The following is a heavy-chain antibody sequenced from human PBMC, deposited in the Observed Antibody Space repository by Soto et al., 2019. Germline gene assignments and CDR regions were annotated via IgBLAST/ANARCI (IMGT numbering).Heavy chain of an antibody. J-gene: IGHJ4*02. CDR3: ARETNFRFDY. CDR1: GYTFINHG. V-gene: IGHV1-18*01. CDR2: ITAYNGNT. Sequence: QVQLEQSGGDVKKPGSSLKVSCKASGYTFINHGIAWVRQAPGQGLEWMGWITAYNGNTNYAQKFRGRVTMTTDPSTTTAYMELKKLTSRGPAVDLRARETNFRFDYWGQGSLVTVSS.